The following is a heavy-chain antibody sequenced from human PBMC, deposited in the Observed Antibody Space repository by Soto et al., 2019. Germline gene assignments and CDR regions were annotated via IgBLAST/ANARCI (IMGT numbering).Heavy chain of an antibody. Sequence: PGGSLIRSCASSGFTFSSYWRTWVRQAPGKGREWVANIKQDGSEKYYVDSVKGRFTISRDNGKNSLYLQMNSLRTEDTAVYYCVRDAWGLVSHYYGMDVWGQGTSVTVSS. V-gene: IGHV3-7*03. D-gene: IGHD6-6*01. CDR2: IKQDGSEK. CDR1: GFTFSSYW. J-gene: IGHJ6*02. CDR3: VRDAWGLVSHYYGMDV.